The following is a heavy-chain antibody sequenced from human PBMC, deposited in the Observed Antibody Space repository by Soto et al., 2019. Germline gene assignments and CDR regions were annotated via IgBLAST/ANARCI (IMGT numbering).Heavy chain of an antibody. D-gene: IGHD3-9*01. V-gene: IGHV3-23*01. CDR1: GFTFSSYA. CDR2: ISGSGGST. Sequence: PGGSLRLSCAASGFTFSSYAMSWVRQAPGKGLEWVSAISGSGGSTYYADSVKGRFTISRDNSKNTLYLQMNSLRAEDTAVYYCAKDQYYDILTGYFYWGQGTLVTVSS. CDR3: AKDQYYDILTGYFY. J-gene: IGHJ4*02.